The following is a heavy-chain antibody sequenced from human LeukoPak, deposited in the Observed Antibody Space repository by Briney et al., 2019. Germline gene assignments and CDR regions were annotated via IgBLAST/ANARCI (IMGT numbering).Heavy chain of an antibody. Sequence: PGGSLRLSCVASGFTFNSYAMHWVRQAPGKGLEWVSLISYDGSKGYYADSVKGRFTISRDNSQNTLYLQMNSLRAEDTALYYCARDEIARGSGSFLGHWGQGTLVTVSS. D-gene: IGHD1-26*01. CDR1: GFTFNSYA. CDR3: ARDEIARGSGSFLGH. J-gene: IGHJ4*02. V-gene: IGHV3-30*01. CDR2: ISYDGSKG.